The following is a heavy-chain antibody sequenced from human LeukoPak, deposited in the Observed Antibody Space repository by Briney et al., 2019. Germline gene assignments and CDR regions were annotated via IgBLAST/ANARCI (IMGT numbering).Heavy chain of an antibody. V-gene: IGHV4-61*01. CDR1: GGSIKSPTSY. D-gene: IGHD6-6*01. CDR2: VYHIGTT. J-gene: IGHJ5*02. CDR3: ARNTTSSPWFDP. Sequence: SETLSLTCTVSGGSIKSPTSYWSWIRQPPGKGLEWIGNVYHIGTTSYNSSLKSRVSISVDTSKNQFSLEMASVTPEDTALYYCARNTTSSPWFDPWGQGTLAIVSS.